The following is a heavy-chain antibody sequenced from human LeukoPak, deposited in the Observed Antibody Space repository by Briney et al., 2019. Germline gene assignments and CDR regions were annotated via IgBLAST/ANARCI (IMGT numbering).Heavy chain of an antibody. D-gene: IGHD1-26*01. CDR3: ARVVRELPNNPDFDY. CDR1: GFTFSSYE. J-gene: IGHJ4*02. Sequence: GGSLRLSCAASGFTFSSYEMNWVRQAPGKGLDWVSYISSSSSYIYYADSVKGRFTISRDNAKNSLYLQMNSLRAEDTAVYYCARVVRELPNNPDFDYWGQGTLVTVSS. V-gene: IGHV3-21*05. CDR2: ISSSSSYI.